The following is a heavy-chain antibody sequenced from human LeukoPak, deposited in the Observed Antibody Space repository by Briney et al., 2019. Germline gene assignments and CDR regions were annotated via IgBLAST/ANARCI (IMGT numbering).Heavy chain of an antibody. V-gene: IGHV4-34*01. CDR2: INHSGST. CDR3: ARHNRQWELPRVTDY. D-gene: IGHD1-26*01. J-gene: IGHJ4*02. CDR1: GSTVSSNY. Sequence: GSLRLSCAASGSTVSSNYMSWVRQAPGKGLEWIGEINHSGSTNYNPSLKSRVTISVDTSKNQFSLKLSSVTAADTAVYYCARHNRQWELPRVTDYWGQGTLVTVSS.